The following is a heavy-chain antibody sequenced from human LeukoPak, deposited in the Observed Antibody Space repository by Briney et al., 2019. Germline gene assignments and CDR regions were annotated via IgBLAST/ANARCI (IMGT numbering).Heavy chain of an antibody. V-gene: IGHV1-2*02. J-gene: IGHJ6*03. CDR2: INPNSGDT. D-gene: IGHD1-26*01. Sequence: ASVKVSCKASGYTFTDYYINWVRQAPGQGLEWIGWINPNSGDTNYAQKFQDRVTMTRDTSISTAYIELNFLRSDDTAVYYCAKGYGWEASYYYYYMDVWGKGTTVTISS. CDR1: GYTFTDYY. CDR3: AKGYGWEASYYYYYMDV.